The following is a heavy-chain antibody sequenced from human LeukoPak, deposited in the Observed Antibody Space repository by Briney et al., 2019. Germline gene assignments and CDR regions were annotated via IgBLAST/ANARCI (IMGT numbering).Heavy chain of an antibody. D-gene: IGHD6-25*01. CDR1: GYMLSGYY. Sequence: ASVKVSCKASGYMLSGYYMHWVRQAPGQGLEWMGILTPSGGSPTYAQKFQGRVTMTRDTSTTTFYMEIHSLRSDDTAIYYCARGHSDSGYYRPFFDYWGQGTLVTVSS. CDR3: ARGHSDSGYYRPFFDY. CDR2: LTPSGGSP. V-gene: IGHV1-46*01. J-gene: IGHJ4*02.